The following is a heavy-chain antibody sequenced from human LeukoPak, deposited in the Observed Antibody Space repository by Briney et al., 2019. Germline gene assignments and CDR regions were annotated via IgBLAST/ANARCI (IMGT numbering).Heavy chain of an antibody. Sequence: PGGSLRLSRAASGFIFSDYGMHWVRQAPGKGLEWVTFIRYDGTNKYYADSVKGRFTISRDNSRNTLYLQMNSLSSEDTAVYYCAKEGTASKPSDLDYWGQGTLVTVSS. CDR3: AKEGTASKPSDLDY. CDR2: IRYDGTNK. CDR1: GFIFSDYG. D-gene: IGHD1/OR15-1a*01. J-gene: IGHJ4*02. V-gene: IGHV3-30*02.